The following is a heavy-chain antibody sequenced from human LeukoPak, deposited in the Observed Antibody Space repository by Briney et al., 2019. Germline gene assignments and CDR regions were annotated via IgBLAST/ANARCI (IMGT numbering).Heavy chain of an antibody. D-gene: IGHD2-2*01. Sequence: PSETLSLTCAAYVGFFSVYYWSCIRHPPGKRRECIREINHSGSTNYNPSLKSRVTIYVDTSKNPSSLKLSSVTAADTAVYYCARGRGYCSSTSCPQGYYYGMDASGNGTTVTASS. J-gene: IGHJ6*04. CDR2: INHSGST. V-gene: IGHV4-34*01. CDR1: VGFFSVYY. CDR3: ARGRGYCSSTSCPQGYYYGMDA.